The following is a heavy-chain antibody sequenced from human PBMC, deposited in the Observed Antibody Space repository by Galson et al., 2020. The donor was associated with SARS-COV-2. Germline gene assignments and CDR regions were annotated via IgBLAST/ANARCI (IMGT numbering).Heavy chain of an antibody. V-gene: IGHV3-48*01. CDR3: ARKIYGGYGMAFDI. D-gene: IGHD4-17*01. Sequence: GESLKISCAASGFTFSSYSMNWVRQAPGKGLEWVSYISSSSSTIYYADSVKGRFTISRDNAKNSLYLQMNSLRAEDTAVYYCARKIYGGYGMAFDIWGQGTMVTVSS. J-gene: IGHJ3*02. CDR2: ISSSSSTI. CDR1: GFTFSSYS.